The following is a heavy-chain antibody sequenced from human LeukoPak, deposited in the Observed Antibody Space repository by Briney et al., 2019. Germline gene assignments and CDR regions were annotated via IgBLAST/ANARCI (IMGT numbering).Heavy chain of an antibody. D-gene: IGHD3-3*01. CDR3: ARVYDFWSGLNWFDP. Sequence: SETLSLTCTVSSGSISTSNYYWGWVRQPPVKALQWIGNIFYSGSTNYNPSLKSRVTISVDTSKNQFSLKLSSVTAADTAVYYCARVYDFWSGLNWFDPWGQGTLVTVSS. V-gene: IGHV4-61*05. CDR1: SGSISTSNYY. J-gene: IGHJ5*02. CDR2: IFYSGST.